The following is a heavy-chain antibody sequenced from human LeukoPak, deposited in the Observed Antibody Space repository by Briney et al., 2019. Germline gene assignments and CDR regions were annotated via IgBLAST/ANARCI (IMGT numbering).Heavy chain of an antibody. CDR1: GGSFSGYY. CDR2: INHSGST. V-gene: IGHV4-34*01. J-gene: IGHJ4*02. D-gene: IGHD5-12*01. CDR3: ARVSGYSGYGVSR. Sequence: SETLSLTCAVYGGSFSGYYWSWIRQPPGKGLEWIGEINHSGSTNYNPSLKSRVTISVDTSKNQFSLKLSSVTAADTAVYYCARVSGYSGYGVSRWGQGTLVTVSS.